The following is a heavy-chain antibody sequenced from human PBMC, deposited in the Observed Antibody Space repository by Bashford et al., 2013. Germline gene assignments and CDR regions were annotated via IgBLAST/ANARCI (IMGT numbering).Heavy chain of an antibody. CDR3: ARASDGSGKTWFDS. J-gene: IGHJ5*01. V-gene: IGHV3-23*01. Sequence: VRQAPGKGLEWVSVISGSGGSTYYAESVKGRFTISRDNSRNMLYLQMNSLRVEDTAVYYCARASDGSGKTWFDSWGQGALVTVSS. CDR2: ISGSGGST. D-gene: IGHD6-19*01.